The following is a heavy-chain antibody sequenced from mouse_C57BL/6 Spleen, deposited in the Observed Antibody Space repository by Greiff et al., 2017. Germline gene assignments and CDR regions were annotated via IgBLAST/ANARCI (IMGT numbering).Heavy chain of an antibody. V-gene: IGHV1-61*01. D-gene: IGHD2-5*01. J-gene: IGHJ2*01. CDR1: GYTFTSYW. CDR2: IYPSDSET. CDR3: ARGYSNYDFDY. Sequence: QVQLQQSGAELVRPGSSVKLSCKASGYTFTSYWMDWVKQRPGQGLEWIGNIYPSDSETHYNQKFKDKATLTVDKSSSTAYMQLSSLTSEDSAVYYCARGYSNYDFDYWGQGTTLTVSS.